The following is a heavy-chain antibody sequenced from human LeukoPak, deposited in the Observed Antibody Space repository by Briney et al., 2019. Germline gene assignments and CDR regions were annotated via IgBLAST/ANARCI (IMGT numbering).Heavy chain of an antibody. Sequence: PSVTLSLTCTVSGGCISSCYWSWIRQPPRRGLAWIGYVYYSGSTNYNPSLKSRVTISGDTCRCQLSLKLSPVTAADTAVYYCARLGTTGNDNWGQGTLVTASS. CDR1: GGCISSCY. V-gene: IGHV4-59*01. D-gene: IGHD1-1*01. J-gene: IGHJ4*02. CDR2: VYYSGST. CDR3: ARLGTTGNDN.